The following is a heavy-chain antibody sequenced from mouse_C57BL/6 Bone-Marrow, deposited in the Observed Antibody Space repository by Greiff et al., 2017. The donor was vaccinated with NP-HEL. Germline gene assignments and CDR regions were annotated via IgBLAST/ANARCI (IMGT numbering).Heavy chain of an antibody. CDR2: IDPETGGT. Sequence: QVQLQQSGAELVRPGASVTLSCKASGYTFTDYEMHWVKQTPVHGLEWIGAIDPETGGTAYNQKFKGKAILTADKSSSTAYMELRSLTSEDSAVYDCTRRYGAWYFDVWGTGTTVTVSS. CDR3: TRRYGAWYFDV. CDR1: GYTFTDYE. V-gene: IGHV1-15*01. D-gene: IGHD2-14*01. J-gene: IGHJ1*03.